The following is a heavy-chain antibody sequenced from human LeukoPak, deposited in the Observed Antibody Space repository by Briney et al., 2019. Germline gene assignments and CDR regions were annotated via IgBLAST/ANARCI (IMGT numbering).Heavy chain of an antibody. CDR3: ARDLPHVIAVTGPFDY. J-gene: IGHJ4*02. D-gene: IGHD6-19*01. Sequence: GGSLRLSCAASGFTFSSYDMHRVRQAPGKGLEWVAVISYDGSNKYYADSVQGRFTISRDNSKNTLYLQMNSLRDEDTAVYYCARDLPHVIAVTGPFDYWGQGTLVTVSS. CDR2: ISYDGSNK. V-gene: IGHV3-30*04. CDR1: GFTFSSYD.